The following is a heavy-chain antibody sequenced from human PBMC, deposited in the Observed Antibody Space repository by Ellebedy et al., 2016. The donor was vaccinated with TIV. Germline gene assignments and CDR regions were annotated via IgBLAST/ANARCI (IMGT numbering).Heavy chain of an antibody. CDR2: ISYDGSNK. CDR1: GFTFSSYA. V-gene: IGHV3-30-3*01. Sequence: GESLKISCAASGFTFSSYAMHWVRQAPGKGLEWVAVISYDGSNKYYADSVKGRFTISRDNSKNTLYLQMNSLRAEDTAVYYCARDRCYDYVWGSYRCPDAFDIWGQGTMVTVSS. D-gene: IGHD3-16*02. CDR3: ARDRCYDYVWGSYRCPDAFDI. J-gene: IGHJ3*02.